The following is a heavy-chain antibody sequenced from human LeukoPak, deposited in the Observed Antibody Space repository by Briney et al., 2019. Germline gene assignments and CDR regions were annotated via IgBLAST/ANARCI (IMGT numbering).Heavy chain of an antibody. CDR3: ARWKSLKGTFDY. CDR1: GFTFSNYA. CDR2: ISYDGNKK. Sequence: GRSLRLSCAASGFTFSNYAMNWVPQAPGKGLEWVAVISYDGNKKYYADSVKGRFTISRDNSKNTLYLQMNSLRAEDTAVYYCARWKSLKGTFDYWGQGTLVTVSS. D-gene: IGHD1-7*01. V-gene: IGHV3-30*04. J-gene: IGHJ4*02.